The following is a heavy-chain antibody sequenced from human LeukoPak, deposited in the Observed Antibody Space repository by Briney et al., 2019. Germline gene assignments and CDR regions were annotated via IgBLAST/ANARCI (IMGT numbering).Heavy chain of an antibody. J-gene: IGHJ4*02. CDR1: GFTFSSYE. Sequence: GGSLRLSCAASGFTFSSYEMNWVRQAPGKELEWVSYISSSGSTIYYADSVKGRFTISRDNAKNSLYLQMNSLRAEDTAVYYCARVLGFGELFFDYWGQGTLVTVSS. V-gene: IGHV3-48*03. CDR2: ISSSGSTI. CDR3: ARVLGFGELFFDY. D-gene: IGHD3-10*01.